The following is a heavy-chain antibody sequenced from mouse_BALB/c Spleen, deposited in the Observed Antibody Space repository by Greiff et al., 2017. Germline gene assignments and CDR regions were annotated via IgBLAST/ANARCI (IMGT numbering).Heavy chain of an antibody. J-gene: IGHJ3*01. CDR2: IYPGNSDT. CDR1: GYSFTSYW. D-gene: IGHD2-14*01. CDR3: TRNYRYDEAWFAY. Sequence: VQLKESGTVLARPGASVKMSCKASGYSFTSYWMHWVKQRPGQGLEWIGAIYPGNSDTSYNQKFKGKAKLTAVTSASTAYMELSSLTNEDSAVYYCTRNYRYDEAWFAYWGQGTLVTVSA. V-gene: IGHV1-5*01.